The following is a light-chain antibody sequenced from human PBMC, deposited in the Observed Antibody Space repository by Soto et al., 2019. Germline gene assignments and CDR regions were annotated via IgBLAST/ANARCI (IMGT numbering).Light chain of an antibody. Sequence: EIVLTQSPDTLSLSPGDSATLSCRASQSVRSSYLAWYQQTPGQTPRLLIYAASSRATGIPDRFSGSGSGTDFTLTISSLEPEDFAVYYCQQRSEWRRTFGQGTKVDIK. V-gene: IGKV3D-20*02. CDR2: AAS. CDR3: QQRSEWRRT. CDR1: QSVRSSY. J-gene: IGKJ1*01.